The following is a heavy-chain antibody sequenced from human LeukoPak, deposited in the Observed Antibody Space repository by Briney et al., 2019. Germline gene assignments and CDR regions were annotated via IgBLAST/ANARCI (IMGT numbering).Heavy chain of an antibody. V-gene: IGHV4-34*01. Sequence: SETLSLTCAVYGGSFSGYYWSWIRQPPGQGLEWIGEINHSGSTNYNPSLKRRVTISVDTSKNQFSLKLSSVTAADTAVYYCARGRQLVYRPYYFDYWGQGTLVTVSS. CDR1: GGSFSGYY. D-gene: IGHD6-6*01. CDR3: ARGRQLVYRPYYFDY. CDR2: INHSGST. J-gene: IGHJ4*02.